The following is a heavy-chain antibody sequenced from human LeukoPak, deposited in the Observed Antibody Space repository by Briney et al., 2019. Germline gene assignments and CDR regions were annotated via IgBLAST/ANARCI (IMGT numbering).Heavy chain of an antibody. CDR2: IYYSGST. J-gene: IGHJ6*02. Sequence: SETLSLTCTVSGGSISSYYWSWIRQPPGKGLEWIGYIYYSGSTNYNPSLKSRVTISVDTSKNQFSLKLSSVTAADTAMYYCARRGTWANYNGMDVWGQGTTVTVSS. D-gene: IGHD5-24*01. CDR1: GGSISSYY. V-gene: IGHV4-59*01. CDR3: ARRGTWANYNGMDV.